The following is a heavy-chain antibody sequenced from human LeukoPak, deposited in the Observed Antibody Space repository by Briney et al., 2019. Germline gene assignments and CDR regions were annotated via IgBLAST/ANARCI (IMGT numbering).Heavy chain of an antibody. CDR3: AKDGAPFYDILTGYFDF. V-gene: IGHV3-30*02. Sequence: GGSLRLSCAASGFSFSSYGMHWVRQAPGKGLEWVAFLRFDGSNKYHADSVKGRFTISRDNSKNTLYLQMNSLRVEDTAVYYCAKDGAPFYDILTGYFDFWGQGTLVTVSS. CDR1: GFSFSSYG. J-gene: IGHJ4*02. CDR2: LRFDGSNK. D-gene: IGHD3-9*01.